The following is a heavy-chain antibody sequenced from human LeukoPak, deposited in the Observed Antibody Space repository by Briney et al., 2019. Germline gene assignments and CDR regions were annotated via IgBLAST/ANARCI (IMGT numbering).Heavy chain of an antibody. CDR2: IYPGDSDT. D-gene: IGHD2-15*01. Sequence: GESLKISCKGSGYRFTDYWIGWVRQMPGKGLEWVGIIYPGDSDTRYSPSFEGQVTFSADKSISTAYLQWSSLKASDTAMYYCARRKKGFCSGGSCYALDYWGQGTLVTVSS. CDR1: GYRFTDYW. CDR3: ARRKKGFCSGGSCYALDY. V-gene: IGHV5-51*01. J-gene: IGHJ4*02.